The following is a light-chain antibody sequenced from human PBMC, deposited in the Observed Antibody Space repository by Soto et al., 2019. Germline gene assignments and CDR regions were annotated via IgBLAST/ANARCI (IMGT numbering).Light chain of an antibody. J-gene: IGLJ1*01. Sequence: QSALTQPASVSGSPGQSITISCTGTSSDVGAYDYVSWYQQHSGKAPKLMIHEVSNRPSGVSNRFSGSKSGNTASLTISGVQAGEVADYYCSSYTNSSTLFVFGTGTKVTVL. CDR1: SSDVGAYDY. CDR3: SSYTNSSTLFV. V-gene: IGLV2-14*01. CDR2: EVS.